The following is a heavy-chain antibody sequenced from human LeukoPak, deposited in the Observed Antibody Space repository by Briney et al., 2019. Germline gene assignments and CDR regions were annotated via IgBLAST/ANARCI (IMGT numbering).Heavy chain of an antibody. Sequence: ASVKVSCKASGGTFSSYDIHWVRQATGQGLEWVGWINPDNGNTDSAQKFQGRLTFSRNTSISTAYMQLSSLRSEDTAVYYCAKGGYSTGWYSPWYFELWGRGTLVTVSS. CDR1: GGTFSSYD. V-gene: IGHV1-8*03. CDR3: AKGGYSTGWYSPWYFEL. J-gene: IGHJ2*01. D-gene: IGHD6-19*01. CDR2: INPDNGNT.